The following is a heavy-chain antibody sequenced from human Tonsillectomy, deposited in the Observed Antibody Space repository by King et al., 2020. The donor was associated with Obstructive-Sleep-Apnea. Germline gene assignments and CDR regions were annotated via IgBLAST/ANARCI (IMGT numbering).Heavy chain of an antibody. CDR2: ISGGGGST. Sequence: VQLVESGGGLVQPGGSLRLSCAASGFTFSSYAMSWVRQAPGKGLEWVSAISGGGGSTYYADSVKGRLTISRDKSKNTLYLQINSLRDEDPAVYYCAKSYYYGSGSYEAFRTTKIYYFDYWGQGTLVTVSS. V-gene: IGHV3-23*04. CDR3: AKSYYYGSGSYEAFRTTKIYYFDY. J-gene: IGHJ4*02. CDR1: GFTFSSYA. D-gene: IGHD3-10*01.